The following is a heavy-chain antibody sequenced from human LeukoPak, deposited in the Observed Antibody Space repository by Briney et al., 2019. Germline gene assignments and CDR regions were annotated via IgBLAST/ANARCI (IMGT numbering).Heavy chain of an antibody. V-gene: IGHV4-39*01. J-gene: IGHJ4*02. CDR1: GGSISSSRYY. CDR2: IYYSGST. CDR3: ARHRPDGYLGLFFDY. D-gene: IGHD2-21*02. Sequence: PSETLSLTCTVSGGSISSSRYYWGWIRQPPGKGLEWIGSIYYSGSTYYNPSPKSRVTISVDTSKNQFSLKLSSVTAADTAVYYCARHRPDGYLGLFFDYWGQGTLVTVSS.